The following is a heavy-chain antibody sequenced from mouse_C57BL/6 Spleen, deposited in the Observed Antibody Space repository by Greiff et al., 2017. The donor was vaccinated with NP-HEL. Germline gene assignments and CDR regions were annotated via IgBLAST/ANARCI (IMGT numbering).Heavy chain of an antibody. J-gene: IGHJ4*01. CDR2: IYPGNSDT. CDR3: TRGASNPYYGSLYYAMDY. Sequence: VQLKESGTVLARPGASVKMSCKTSGYTFTSYWMHWVKQRPGQGLEWIGAIYPGNSDTSYNQKFKGKAKLTAVTSASTASMELSSLTNEDSAVYYCTRGASNPYYGSLYYAMDYWGQGTSVTVSS. D-gene: IGHD1-1*01. V-gene: IGHV1-5*01. CDR1: GYTFTSYW.